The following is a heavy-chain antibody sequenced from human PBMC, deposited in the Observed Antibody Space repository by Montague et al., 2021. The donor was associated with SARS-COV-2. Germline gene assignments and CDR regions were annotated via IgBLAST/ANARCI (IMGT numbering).Heavy chain of an antibody. J-gene: IGHJ6*02. CDR2: IYYSGST. Sequence: TLSLTCTVPGGSISSGGYYWSWIRQHPGKGLEWIGYIYYSGSTYYNPSLKSRVTISVDTSKNQFSLKLSSVTAADTAVYYCARVKTPRYYDILTGYSKYYGMDVWGQGTTVTVSS. D-gene: IGHD3-9*01. CDR1: GGSISSGGYY. V-gene: IGHV4-31*03. CDR3: ARVKTPRYYDILTGYSKYYGMDV.